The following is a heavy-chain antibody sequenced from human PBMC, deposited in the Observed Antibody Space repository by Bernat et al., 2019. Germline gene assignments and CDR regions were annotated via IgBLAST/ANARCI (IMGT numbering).Heavy chain of an antibody. D-gene: IGHD1-26*01. CDR1: GDSINTYY. CDR2: IYYSGST. V-gene: IGHV4-59*08. CDR3: ARHPAKVGPFDY. J-gene: IGHJ4*02. Sequence: QVQLQESGPGLVKPSHTLSLTCTVSGDSINTYYWSWIRQPPGKGLEWIGYIYYSGSTYYNPSLLSRVTISIDSPKTTFSLTLTSVTAADTAVYYCARHPAKVGPFDYWGQGTQVTVSS.